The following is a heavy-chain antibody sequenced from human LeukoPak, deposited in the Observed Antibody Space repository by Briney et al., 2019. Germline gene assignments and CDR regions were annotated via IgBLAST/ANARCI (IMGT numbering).Heavy chain of an antibody. Sequence: GGSLRLSCAASGFTFSSYWMHWVRRAPGKGLVWVSRINSDGSSTSYADSVKGRFTISRDNAKNTLYLQMNSLRVEDTAVYFCARVVTIFGVVGHWGQGTLVTVSS. CDR1: GFTFSSYW. CDR3: ARVVTIFGVVGH. CDR2: INSDGSST. J-gene: IGHJ4*02. V-gene: IGHV3-74*01. D-gene: IGHD3-3*01.